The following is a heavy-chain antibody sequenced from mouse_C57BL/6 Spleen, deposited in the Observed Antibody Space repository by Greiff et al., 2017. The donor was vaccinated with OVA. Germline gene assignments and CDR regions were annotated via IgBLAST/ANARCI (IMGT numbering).Heavy chain of an antibody. J-gene: IGHJ3*01. Sequence: QVQLQQSGPELVKPGASVKISCKASGYAFSSSWMNWVKQRPGKGLEWIGRIYPGDGDTNYNGKFKGKATLTADKSSSTAYMQLSSLTSEDSAVYFCAREVYDGNFAYWGQGTLVTVSA. D-gene: IGHD2-3*01. CDR2: IYPGDGDT. CDR1: GYAFSSSW. V-gene: IGHV1-82*01. CDR3: AREVYDGNFAY.